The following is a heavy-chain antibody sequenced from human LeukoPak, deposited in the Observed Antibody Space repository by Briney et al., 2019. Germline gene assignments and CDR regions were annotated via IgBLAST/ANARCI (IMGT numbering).Heavy chain of an antibody. Sequence: SETLSLTCTVSVGSISRYYGSWLRQPPGKGREGIGHIYYRGSTNYNPSLKSRVTISGDTSKNAFSLKLSSVSAADTAVYYCARKSGYDLIDYWCRGTLALVSS. CDR3: ARKSGYDLIDY. CDR2: IYYRGST. V-gene: IGHV4-59*01. J-gene: IGHJ4*02. CDR1: VGSISRYY. D-gene: IGHD5-12*01.